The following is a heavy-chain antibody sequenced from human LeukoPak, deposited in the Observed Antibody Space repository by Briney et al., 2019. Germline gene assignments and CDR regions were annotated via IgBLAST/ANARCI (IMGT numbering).Heavy chain of an antibody. J-gene: IGHJ4*02. CDR3: ARDYYGDYGLDY. CDR2: ISSSGSYI. Sequence: GGSLRLSCAASGFTFSTYSMNWVRQAPGKGLEWVSSISSSGSYIYYADSVEGRFAISRDSAKNSLYLQLSSLRAEDTAVYYCARDYYGDYGLDYWGQGTLVTVSS. CDR1: GFTFSTYS. V-gene: IGHV3-21*01. D-gene: IGHD4-17*01.